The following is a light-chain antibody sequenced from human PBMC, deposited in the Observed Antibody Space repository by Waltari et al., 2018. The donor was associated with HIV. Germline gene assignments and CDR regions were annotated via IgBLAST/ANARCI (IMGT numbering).Light chain of an antibody. V-gene: IGLV1-47*01. CDR1: SSNIGDNY. Sequence: QSALTQPPSTSGTTGQTVTIPCSGSSSNIGDNYVSWYQQLPGTAPKLLIYRKRQRPSGVRDRFSGSKSGTSASLAINDLRSEDEAEYHCAAWDDSLSGWVFGGGTNLTVL. J-gene: IGLJ3*02. CDR2: RKR. CDR3: AAWDDSLSGWV.